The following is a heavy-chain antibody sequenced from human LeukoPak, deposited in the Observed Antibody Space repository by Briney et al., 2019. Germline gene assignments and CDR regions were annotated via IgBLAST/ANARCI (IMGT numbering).Heavy chain of an antibody. V-gene: IGHV4-61*02. Sequence: SETLSLTCTVSGGSISSGSYYWSWIRLPAGKGLECIGRIYTSGSTNYNPSLKSRVTISVDTSKNQFSLKLSSVTAADTAVYYCARQRSTVAPYYYMDVWGKGTTVTVSS. J-gene: IGHJ6*03. CDR3: ARQRSTVAPYYYMDV. CDR1: GGSISSGSYY. D-gene: IGHD4-23*01. CDR2: IYTSGST.